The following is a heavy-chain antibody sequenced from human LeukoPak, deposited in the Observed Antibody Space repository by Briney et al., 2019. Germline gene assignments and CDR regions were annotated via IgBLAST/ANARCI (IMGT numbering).Heavy chain of an antibody. J-gene: IGHJ3*02. CDR2: INPSGGST. CDR1: GDIFTSYY. D-gene: IGHD5-24*01. Sequence: WASVKVSCKTFGDIFTSYYMRWVRQAPGQGLEWVGTINPSGGSTSYAQKPQGRVTMTTDTSTSTAYMALRSLRSDDTAVYYCARDGDDYRRNDGFDIWGRGTMVTVSS. CDR3: ARDGDDYRRNDGFDI. V-gene: IGHV1-46*01.